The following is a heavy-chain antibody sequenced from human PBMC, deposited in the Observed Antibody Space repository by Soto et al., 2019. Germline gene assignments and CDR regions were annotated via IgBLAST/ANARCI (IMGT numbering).Heavy chain of an antibody. Sequence: EVQLVESGGGLVKPGGSLRLSCQASGFTFSSYGMNWVRQAPGKGLEWVSSISSSSSYIYYADSVKGRFTISRDNAKNSLYLQMNSLRAEDTAVYYCASRTIGYCSGGSCYSSFDIWGQGTMVTVSS. J-gene: IGHJ3*02. CDR1: GFTFSSYG. V-gene: IGHV3-21*01. D-gene: IGHD2-15*01. CDR3: ASRTIGYCSGGSCYSSFDI. CDR2: ISSSSSYI.